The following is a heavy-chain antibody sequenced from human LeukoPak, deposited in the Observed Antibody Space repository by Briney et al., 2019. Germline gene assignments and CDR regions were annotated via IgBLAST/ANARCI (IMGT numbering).Heavy chain of an antibody. CDR1: GGSFSGYY. CDR2: INHSGST. J-gene: IGHJ4*02. D-gene: IGHD1-26*01. Sequence: SETLSLTCAVYGGSFSGYYWSWIRQPPGKGLEWIGEINHSGSTNYNPSLKSRVTISVDTSKNQFSLKLSSVTAADTAVYYCARPHSKGVGINAKYYFDYWGQGTLVTVSS. V-gene: IGHV4-34*01. CDR3: ARPHSKGVGINAKYYFDY.